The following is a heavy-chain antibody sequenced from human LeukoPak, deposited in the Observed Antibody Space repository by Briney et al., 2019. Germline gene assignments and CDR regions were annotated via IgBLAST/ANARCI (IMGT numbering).Heavy chain of an antibody. J-gene: IGHJ4*02. D-gene: IGHD1-26*01. CDR3: ARVLSGSYFSFDY. Sequence: ASVKVSCKASGYTFTGYYMHWVRQAPGQGLEWMGWINTNTGNPTYAQGFTGRFVFSLDTSVSTAYLQISSLKAEDTAVYYCARVLSGSYFSFDYWGQGTLVTVSS. CDR2: INTNTGNP. V-gene: IGHV7-4-1*02. CDR1: GYTFTGYY.